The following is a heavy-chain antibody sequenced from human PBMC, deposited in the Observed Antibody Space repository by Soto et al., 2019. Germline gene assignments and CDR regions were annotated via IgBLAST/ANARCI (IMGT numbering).Heavy chain of an antibody. V-gene: IGHV4-39*01. Sequence: PXXTLSLPCTVSGGSISSSSFHWGSIRQPPGKGLEWIGSIYYSGSTYYSPSLKSRVTISVDTSKNQFSLKLSSVTAEDTAVYYCARRERAAGTDWWFDPWGQGTLVTVSS. D-gene: IGHD6-13*01. J-gene: IGHJ5*02. CDR2: IYYSGST. CDR1: GGSISSSSFH. CDR3: ARRERAAGTDWWFDP.